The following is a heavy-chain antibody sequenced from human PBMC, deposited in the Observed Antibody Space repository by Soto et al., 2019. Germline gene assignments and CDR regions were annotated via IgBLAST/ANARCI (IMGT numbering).Heavy chain of an antibody. J-gene: IGHJ5*02. V-gene: IGHV3-73*02. Sequence: EVQLVESGGGLVQPEGSLKLSCAASGFAFSGSAMYWVRQASGKGPEWVGRIRSKGHNYATEYAASVKGRFTISRDDSRNTAYLQMNSLQTEDTVVYYCTRDLFSYDYSGILWFDPWGQGTLVTVSS. CDR3: TRDLFSYDYSGILWFDP. CDR2: IRSKGHNYAT. D-gene: IGHD3-16*01. CDR1: GFAFSGSA.